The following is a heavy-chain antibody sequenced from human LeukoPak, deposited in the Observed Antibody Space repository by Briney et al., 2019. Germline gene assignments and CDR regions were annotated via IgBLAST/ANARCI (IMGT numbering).Heavy chain of an antibody. Sequence: PSETLSLTCTVSGGSISSYYWSWIRQPAGKGLEWIGRIYTSGSTNYNPSLKSRVTMSVDTSKNQFSLKLSSVTAADTAVYYCARDDPAAGTHYYDYMDVWGKGTTVTVSS. D-gene: IGHD6-13*01. CDR3: ARDDPAAGTHYYDYMDV. J-gene: IGHJ6*03. CDR1: GGSISSYY. CDR2: IYTSGST. V-gene: IGHV4-4*07.